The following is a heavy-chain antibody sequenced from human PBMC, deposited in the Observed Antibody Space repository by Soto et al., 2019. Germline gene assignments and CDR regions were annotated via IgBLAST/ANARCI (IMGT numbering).Heavy chain of an antibody. Sequence: LRLSCAASGFTFTGYSMNWVRQAPGKGLEWVSSISSTTNYIYYGDSMKGRFTISRDNAKNSLYLEMNSLRAEDTAVYYCARESEDLTSNFDYWGQGTLVTVSS. V-gene: IGHV3-21*06. CDR3: ARESEDLTSNFDY. J-gene: IGHJ4*02. CDR2: ISSTTNYI. CDR1: GFTFTGYS.